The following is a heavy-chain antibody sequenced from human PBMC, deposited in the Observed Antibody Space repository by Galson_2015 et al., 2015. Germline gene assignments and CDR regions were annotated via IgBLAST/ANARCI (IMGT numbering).Heavy chain of an antibody. CDR2: ISYDVTIK. CDR1: GFSFSSYA. V-gene: IGHV3-30-3*01. Sequence: SLRLSCAASGFSFSSYAMHWVRQAPGKGLEWVTIISYDVTIKYYADSVKGRFTISRDNSKNTLYLQMNSLRPEDTAVYSCARETAGDAFDYWGQGTLVTVSS. CDR3: ARETAGDAFDY. J-gene: IGHJ4*02. D-gene: IGHD2-21*02.